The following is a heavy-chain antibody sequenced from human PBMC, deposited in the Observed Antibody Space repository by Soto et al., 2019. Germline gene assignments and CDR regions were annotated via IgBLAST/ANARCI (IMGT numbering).Heavy chain of an antibody. CDR3: ARGGCSSTSCYGAYYYYYMDV. Sequence: QVQLVQSGAEVKKPGSSVKVSCKASGGTFSSYTISWVRQAPGQGLEWMGRIIPILGIANYAQKFQGRVTITADKSTSTAYMELSSLRSEDTAVYYCARGGCSSTSCYGAYYYYYMDVWGKGTTVTVFS. CDR1: GGTFSSYT. V-gene: IGHV1-69*02. D-gene: IGHD2-2*01. J-gene: IGHJ6*03. CDR2: IIPILGIA.